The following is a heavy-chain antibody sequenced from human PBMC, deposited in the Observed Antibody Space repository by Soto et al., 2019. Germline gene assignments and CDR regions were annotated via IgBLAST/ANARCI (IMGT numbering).Heavy chain of an antibody. CDR1: GGSIRDYF. J-gene: IGHJ4*02. D-gene: IGHD4-17*01. CDR3: ARVGGDDFGDSGGFEY. V-gene: IGHV4-59*01. CDR2: IYYSGRT. Sequence: PSETLSLTCTVSGGSIRDYFWTWIRRPPGKGLEWIGYIYYSGRTNYNPSLKSRVSISVGTSKNHFSLQLRSVTAADTAVYYCARVGGDDFGDSGGFEYWGQGNLVTVSS.